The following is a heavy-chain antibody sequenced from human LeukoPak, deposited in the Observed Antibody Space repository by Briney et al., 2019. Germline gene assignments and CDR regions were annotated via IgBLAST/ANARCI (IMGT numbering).Heavy chain of an antibody. Sequence: GESLKISCKGSGYSFTSHWIGWVRQMPGKGLEWMGIIYPGDSDIRYSPSFQGQVTISADKSISTAYLQWSSLKASDTAMYYCARLLPSSGWFRTFDPWGQGTLVTVSS. J-gene: IGHJ5*02. CDR1: GYSFTSHW. CDR2: IYPGDSDI. D-gene: IGHD6-13*01. CDR3: ARLLPSSGWFRTFDP. V-gene: IGHV5-51*01.